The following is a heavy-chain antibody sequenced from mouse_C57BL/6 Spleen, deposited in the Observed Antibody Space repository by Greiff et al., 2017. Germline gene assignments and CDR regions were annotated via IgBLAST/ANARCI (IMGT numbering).Heavy chain of an antibody. Sequence: VQLKQPGAELVKPGASVKLSCKASGYTFTSYWMHWVKQRPGQGLEWIGMIHPNSGSTNYNEKFKSKATLTVDKSSSTAYMQLSSLTSEDSAVYYCARGTGTFAMDYWGQGTSVTVSS. D-gene: IGHD4-1*01. CDR2: IHPNSGST. J-gene: IGHJ4*01. V-gene: IGHV1-64*01. CDR1: GYTFTSYW. CDR3: ARGTGTFAMDY.